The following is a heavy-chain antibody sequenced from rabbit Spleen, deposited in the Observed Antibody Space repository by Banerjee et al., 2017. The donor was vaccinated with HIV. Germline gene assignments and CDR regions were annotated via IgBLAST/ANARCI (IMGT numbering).Heavy chain of an antibody. V-gene: IGHV1S7*01. CDR1: GFTLSSYY. Sequence: QLKESGGGLVQPGGSLKLSCKASGFTLSSYYMNWVRQAPGKGLEWIGYIDPVFGITYYANWVNGRFSISRENAQNTVFLQLNSLTAADTATYFCAREAGYGGYGDANLWGPGTLVTVS. CDR2: IDPVFGIT. D-gene: IGHD6-1*01. CDR3: AREAGYGGYGDANL. J-gene: IGHJ4*01.